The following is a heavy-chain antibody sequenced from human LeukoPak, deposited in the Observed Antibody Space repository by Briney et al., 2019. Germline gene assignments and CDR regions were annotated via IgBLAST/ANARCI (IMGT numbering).Heavy chain of an antibody. CDR3: AQGPGDY. J-gene: IGHJ4*02. Sequence: ASVKVSCKASGYTFTGYYIHWVRQAPGQGLEWMGGIIPIFGTANYAQKFQGRVTITTDESTSTAYMELSSLRSEDTAVYYCAQGPGDYWGQGTLVTVSS. CDR2: IIPIFGTA. CDR1: GYTFTGYY. V-gene: IGHV1-69*05.